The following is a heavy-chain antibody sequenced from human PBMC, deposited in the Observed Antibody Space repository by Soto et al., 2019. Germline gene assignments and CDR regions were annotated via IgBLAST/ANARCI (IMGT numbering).Heavy chain of an antibody. CDR1: GGTFSSYA. CDR3: ARDPIYGGNSVRIYYYYGMDV. Sequence: QVQLVQSGAEVKKPGSSVKVSCKASGGTFSSYAISWVRQAPGQGLEWMGGIIPIFGTANYAQKFQGRVTITADESTSTAYMELSSLRSEDTAVYYCARDPIYGGNSVRIYYYYGMDVWGQGTTVTVSS. D-gene: IGHD4-17*01. CDR2: IIPIFGTA. J-gene: IGHJ6*02. V-gene: IGHV1-69*12.